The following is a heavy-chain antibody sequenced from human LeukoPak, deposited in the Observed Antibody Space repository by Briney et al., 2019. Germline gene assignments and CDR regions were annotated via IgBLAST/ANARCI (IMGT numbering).Heavy chain of an antibody. Sequence: GGSLRLSCAASGFAVSDNYMSWVRQAPGKGLEWVSSITGDTTSHIYYADSVRGRFTISRDNAKKSLYLQMSSLKVDDTGVYYCARDLYCSDGACYSEGRIDYWGQGTLVTVSA. V-gene: IGHV3-69-1*01. CDR3: ARDLYCSDGACYSEGRIDY. J-gene: IGHJ4*02. CDR2: ITGDTTSHI. CDR1: GFAVSDNY. D-gene: IGHD2-15*01.